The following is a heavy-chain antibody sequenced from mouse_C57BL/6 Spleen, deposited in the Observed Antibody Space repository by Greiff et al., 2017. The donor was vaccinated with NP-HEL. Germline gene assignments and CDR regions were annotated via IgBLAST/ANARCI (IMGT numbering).Heavy chain of an antibody. V-gene: IGHV1-61*01. J-gene: IGHJ2*01. D-gene: IGHD1-1*01. CDR2: IYPSDSGT. Sequence: QVQLQQPGAELVRPGSSVKLSCKASGYTFTSYWMDWVKQRPGQGLEWIGNIYPSDSGTHYNQKFKDKATLTVDKSSSTAYMQLSSLTSEDSAVYYCARHYYGSSYVFDYWGQGTTLTVSS. CDR1: GYTFTSYW. CDR3: ARHYYGSSYVFDY.